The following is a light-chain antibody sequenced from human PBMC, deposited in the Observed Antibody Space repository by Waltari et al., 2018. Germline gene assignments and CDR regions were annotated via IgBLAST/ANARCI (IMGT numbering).Light chain of an antibody. V-gene: IGKV1-39*01. Sequence: DIQMTQSPSSLSASVGDRVTITCRTSQNLTSYLNWYQQKPVKAPKLLIYAAPSLQSGVPSRFRGSRPGTDCTRTISSRQPEDFATYYCQQSYNTPRTFGQGTNVEIK. CDR3: QQSYNTPRT. CDR1: QNLTSY. CDR2: AAP. J-gene: IGKJ1*01.